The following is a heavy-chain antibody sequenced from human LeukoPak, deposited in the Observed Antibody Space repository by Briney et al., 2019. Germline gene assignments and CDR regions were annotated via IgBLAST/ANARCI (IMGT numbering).Heavy chain of an antibody. J-gene: IGHJ3*02. CDR3: ARNQAVAANRGAFDI. CDR2: IYYSGNT. Sequence: SETLSLTCTVSAAPITSYYWSWIRQPPGKGLEWIGYIYYSGNTYYNPYNPSLTSRVTMSVDTSKNQFSLKLDSVTEIDTAMYYCARNQAVAANRGAFDIWGQGTMVTVSS. V-gene: IGHV4-59*04. D-gene: IGHD6-19*01. CDR1: AAPITSYY.